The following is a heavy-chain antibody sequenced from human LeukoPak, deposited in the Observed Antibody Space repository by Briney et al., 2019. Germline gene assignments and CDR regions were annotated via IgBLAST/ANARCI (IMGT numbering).Heavy chain of an antibody. CDR1: GFTFSSYA. CDR3: ARGYYDSSGYYYFDY. D-gene: IGHD3-22*01. J-gene: IGHJ4*02. V-gene: IGHV3-13*01. CDR2: IGTAGDT. Sequence: GGSLRLSCAASGFTFSSYAMSWVRQAPGKGLEWVSAIGTAGDTYYPGSVKGRFTISRENAKNSLYLQMNSLRAGNTAVYYCARGYYDSSGYYYFDYWGQGTLVTVSS.